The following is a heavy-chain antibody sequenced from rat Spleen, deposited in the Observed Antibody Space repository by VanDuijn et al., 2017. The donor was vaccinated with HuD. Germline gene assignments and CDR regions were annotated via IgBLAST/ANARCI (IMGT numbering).Heavy chain of an antibody. J-gene: IGHJ4*01. D-gene: IGHD1-10*01. CDR2: INSAGTT. Sequence: VQLQESGPGLVKPSQSLSLTCYVTAYSIISSYRWNWIRKFPGNKLEWMGHINSAGTTTHNPSLKSRISITRDTSKNQFFLQVDSVSTEDTATYYCARSRYNNYVMDAWGQGASVTVSA. V-gene: IGHV3-3*01. CDR1: AYSIISSYR. CDR3: ARSRYNNYVMDA.